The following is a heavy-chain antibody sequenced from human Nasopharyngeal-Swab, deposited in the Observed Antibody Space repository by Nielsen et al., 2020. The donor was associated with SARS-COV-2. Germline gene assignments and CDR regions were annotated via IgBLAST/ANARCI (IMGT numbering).Heavy chain of an antibody. CDR3: ARSVGSFYGQGAFDI. CDR1: GFTFGDYA. CDR2: IRSKTYGGAP. D-gene: IGHD1-26*01. J-gene: IGHJ3*02. Sequence: GESLKISCRTSGFTFGDYAMSWFRQAPGKGLEWVGFIRSKTYGGAPEYAASVKGRFTISRDGAESIAYLQMNSLETEDTGVYYCARSVGSFYGQGAFDIWGQGTMVTVPS. V-gene: IGHV3-49*01.